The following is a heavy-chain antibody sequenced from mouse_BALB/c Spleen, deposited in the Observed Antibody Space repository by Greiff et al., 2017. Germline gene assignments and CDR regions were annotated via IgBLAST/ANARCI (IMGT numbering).Heavy chain of an antibody. Sequence: QVQLQQSGAELARPGASVKLSCKASGYTFTDYYINWVKQRTGQGLEWIGEIYPGSGNTYYNEKFKGKATLTADKSSSTAYMQLSSLTSEDSAVYFCARGNGNPWFAYWGQGTLVTVSA. CDR3: ARGNGNPWFAY. D-gene: IGHD2-1*01. J-gene: IGHJ3*01. CDR1: GYTFTDYY. CDR2: IYPGSGNT. V-gene: IGHV1-77*01.